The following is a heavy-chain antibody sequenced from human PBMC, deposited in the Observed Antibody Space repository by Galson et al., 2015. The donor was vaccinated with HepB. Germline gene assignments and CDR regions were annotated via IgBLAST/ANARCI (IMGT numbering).Heavy chain of an antibody. CDR3: AHTNDCGFDY. CDR2: IYWNDDK. CDR1: GFSLSTTGVG. J-gene: IGHJ4*02. D-gene: IGHD4/OR15-4a*01. V-gene: IGHV2-5*01. Sequence: PALVKPTQTLTLTFTFSGFSLSTTGVGVGWIRQPQGKALEWLALIYWNDDKRNSPSLQRRLTITKDTSKNQVVLTMTNVDPVDTATYYCAHTNDCGFDYWGQGTLVTVSS.